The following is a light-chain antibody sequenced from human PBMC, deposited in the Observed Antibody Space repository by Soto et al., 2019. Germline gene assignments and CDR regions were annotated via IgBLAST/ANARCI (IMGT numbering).Light chain of an antibody. V-gene: IGLV1-40*01. CDR1: SSNIGAGYD. CDR3: QSYTSSLSGSIV. J-gene: IGLJ1*01. Sequence: QSVLTQPPSVSGAPGQMVTISCTGSSSNIGAGYDVHWYQQLPGTAPKLLIYGNSNRPSGVPDRFSGSKSGTSASLAITGLQAEDEADYYCQSYTSSLSGSIVFGPGTNVTVL. CDR2: GNS.